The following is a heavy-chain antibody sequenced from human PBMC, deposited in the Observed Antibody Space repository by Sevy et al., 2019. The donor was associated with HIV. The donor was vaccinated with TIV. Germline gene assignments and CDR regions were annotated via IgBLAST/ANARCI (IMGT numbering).Heavy chain of an antibody. V-gene: IGHV3-30*18. CDR1: GFTFTNYV. CDR3: AKDRLEMATITDASDY. Sequence: GGSLRLSCAASGFTFTNYVMHWVRQAPGKGLEWVAVISYDASNKYYADSVRGRFTISRDNSKNTLYLQMNSLRDEDTAVYYCAKDRLEMATITDASDYWGQGILVTVSS. J-gene: IGHJ4*02. D-gene: IGHD5-12*01. CDR2: ISYDASNK.